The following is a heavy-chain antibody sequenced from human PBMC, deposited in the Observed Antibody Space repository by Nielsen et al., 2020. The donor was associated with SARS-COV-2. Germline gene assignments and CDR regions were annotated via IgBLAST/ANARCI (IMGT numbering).Heavy chain of an antibody. J-gene: IGHJ5*02. CDR3: TRDAGGYNWFDP. D-gene: IGHD3-16*01. Sequence: LSCAISGDSVSGNSATWSWIRQSPSRGLEWLGRTYYRSKWFNDYAVSVKSRITINPDTSKNQFSLQLNSVTPEDTAVYYCTRDAGGYNWFDPWGQGTLVTVSS. CDR2: TYYRSKWFN. CDR1: GDSVSGNSAT. V-gene: IGHV6-1*01.